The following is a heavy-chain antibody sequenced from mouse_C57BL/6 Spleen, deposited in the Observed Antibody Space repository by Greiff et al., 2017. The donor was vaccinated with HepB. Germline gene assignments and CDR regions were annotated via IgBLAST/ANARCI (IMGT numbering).Heavy chain of an antibody. Sequence: QVQLQQPGAELVKPGASVKLSCKASGYTFTSYWMHWVKQRPGQGLEWIGMIHPNSGITNDNEKLKSKATLTVDKSSSTAYMQLSSLTSEDSAVYYCARLFHYYGSSLYAMDYWGQGTSVTVSS. CDR3: ARLFHYYGSSLYAMDY. J-gene: IGHJ4*01. D-gene: IGHD1-1*01. V-gene: IGHV1-64*01. CDR2: IHPNSGIT. CDR1: GYTFTSYW.